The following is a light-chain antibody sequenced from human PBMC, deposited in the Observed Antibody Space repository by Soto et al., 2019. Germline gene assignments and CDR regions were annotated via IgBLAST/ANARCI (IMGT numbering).Light chain of an antibody. CDR1: PSVSIDA. Sequence: VLTQSPGTLSLSPGERATLSCTSSPSVSIDALAWYQQRPGQAPRLLIYAASSRATGIPDRFSGSGSGTDFTLTISRLAPEDFAVYFCQQYSDSLGTFGQGTKVEI. CDR2: AAS. J-gene: IGKJ1*01. V-gene: IGKV3-20*01. CDR3: QQYSDSLGT.